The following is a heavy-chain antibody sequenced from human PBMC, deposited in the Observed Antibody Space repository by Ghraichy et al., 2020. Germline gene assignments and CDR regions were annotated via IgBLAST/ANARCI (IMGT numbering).Heavy chain of an antibody. J-gene: IGHJ4*02. D-gene: IGHD2-15*01. CDR3: ARYPVVAATPSPVDY. CDR1: GFTFSSYS. Sequence: GGSLRLSCAASGFTFSSYSMNWVRQAPGKGLEWVSYISSSSSTIYYADYVKGRFTISRDNAKNSLYLQMNSLRAEDTAVYYCARYPVVAATPSPVDYWGQGTLVTVSS. V-gene: IGHV3-48*04. CDR2: ISSSSSTI.